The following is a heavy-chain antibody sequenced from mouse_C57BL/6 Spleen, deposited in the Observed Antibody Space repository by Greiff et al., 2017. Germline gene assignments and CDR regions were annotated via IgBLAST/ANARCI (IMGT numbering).Heavy chain of an antibody. CDR2: ISDGGSYT. CDR3: ARDGNWSLDY. Sequence: EVQLVESGGGLVKPGGSLKLSCAASGFTFSSYAMSWVRQTPEKRLEWVATISDGGSYTYYPDNVKGRFTISRDNAKNNLYLQMSHLKSEDTAMYYCARDGNWSLDYWGQGTTLTVSS. CDR1: GFTFSSYA. J-gene: IGHJ2*01. V-gene: IGHV5-4*01. D-gene: IGHD4-1*01.